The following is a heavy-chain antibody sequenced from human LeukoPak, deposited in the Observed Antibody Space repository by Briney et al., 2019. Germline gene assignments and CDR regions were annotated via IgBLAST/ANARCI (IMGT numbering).Heavy chain of an antibody. J-gene: IGHJ4*01. CDR3: AKTAMIKVIATSYPKGLNY. Sequence: GGSLRLSCAASGFRFGYNAMNWVRQAPGKGLEWVSDISGSGDNTYYSESVRGRFTISRDNSKNTVYLQMTSLSADDTALYYCAKTAMIKVIATSYPKGLNYWGQGALLTVSS. CDR1: GFRFGYNA. V-gene: IGHV3-23*01. CDR2: ISGSGDNT. D-gene: IGHD2-21*01.